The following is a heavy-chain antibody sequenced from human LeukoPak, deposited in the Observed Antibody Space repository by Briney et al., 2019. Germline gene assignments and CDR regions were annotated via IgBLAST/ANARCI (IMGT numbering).Heavy chain of an antibody. CDR2: TYSGGST. Sequence: GGSLRLCCAASGFTVRSNYMSWVRQARGKGLEWVSVTYSGGSTYYADSVKGRFTISRDNSKNTLYLQMNSLRAEDTAVYYCARCGSSWYFDYWGQGTLVTVSS. J-gene: IGHJ4*02. CDR3: ARCGSSWYFDY. V-gene: IGHV3-66*01. CDR1: GFTVRSNY. D-gene: IGHD6-13*01.